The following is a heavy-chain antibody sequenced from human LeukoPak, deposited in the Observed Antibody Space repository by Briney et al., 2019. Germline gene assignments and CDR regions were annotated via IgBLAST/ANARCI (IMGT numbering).Heavy chain of an antibody. Sequence: GGSLRLSCAASGFPFSSYEMNWVRQAPEKGLEWLSYISSSGSTIYYADSVKGRFTSSRDNTKNSLYLQMNSLRAEDTAVYYCATVRDEFDYWGQGILVTVSS. CDR3: ATVRDEFDY. V-gene: IGHV3-48*03. CDR1: GFPFSSYE. J-gene: IGHJ4*02. D-gene: IGHD5-24*01. CDR2: ISSSGSTI.